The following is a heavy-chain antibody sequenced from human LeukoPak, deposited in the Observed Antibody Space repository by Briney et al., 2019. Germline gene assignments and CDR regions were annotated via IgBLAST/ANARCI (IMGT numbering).Heavy chain of an antibody. CDR3: ARDSRTTIFGVLSWWFDP. Sequence: SETLSLTCTVSGGSISSYYWSWIRQPPGKGLEWIGYIYYSGSTNYNPSLKSRVTISVDTSKNQFSLKLSSVTAADTAVYYCARDSRTTIFGVLSWWFDPWGQGTLVTVSS. CDR1: GGSISSYY. J-gene: IGHJ5*02. V-gene: IGHV4-59*01. D-gene: IGHD3-3*01. CDR2: IYYSGST.